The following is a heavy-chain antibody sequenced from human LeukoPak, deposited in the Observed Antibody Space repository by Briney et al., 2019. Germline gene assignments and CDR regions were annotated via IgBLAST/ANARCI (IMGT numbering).Heavy chain of an antibody. CDR1: GFTFSDYI. J-gene: IGHJ3*02. Sequence: GSLRLSCAASGFTFSDYILDWVRQAPGKGLEWVGRIRRGTNSYTTEYAASVKGRFIISRDDSKNSLYLHMNSLKTEDMAVYHCTRDGGEGGNSAFDIWGQGTMVTVSS. CDR3: TRDGGEGGNSAFDI. D-gene: IGHD3-16*01. V-gene: IGHV3-72*01. CDR2: IRRGTNSYTT.